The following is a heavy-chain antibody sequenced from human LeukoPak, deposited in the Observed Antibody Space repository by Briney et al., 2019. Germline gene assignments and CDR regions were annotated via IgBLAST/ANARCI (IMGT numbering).Heavy chain of an antibody. J-gene: IGHJ5*02. CDR2: INPNSGGT. Sequence: ASVKVSCKASGSTVTGYYMHWVRQAPGQGLGWRGWINPNSGGTNYAQKFPARVTMTRETSISPAYMELSRLRSDDTAQYYCARDYYGDYDYDSFDPWGQGTLVTVSS. V-gene: IGHV1-2*02. CDR1: GSTVTGYY. CDR3: ARDYYGDYDYDSFDP. D-gene: IGHD4-17*01.